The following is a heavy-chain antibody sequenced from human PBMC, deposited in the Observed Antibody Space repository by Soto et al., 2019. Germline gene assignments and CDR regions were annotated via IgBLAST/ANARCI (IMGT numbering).Heavy chain of an antibody. CDR1: GGSFSGYY. V-gene: IGHV4-34*01. CDR2: INHSGST. Sequence: SETLSLTCAVYGGSFSGYYWSWIRQPPGKGLEWIGEINHSGSTNYNPSLKSRVTISVDTSKNQFSLKLSSVTAADTAVYYCARGYIAVAGTLSYYMDVWGKGTTVTVSS. J-gene: IGHJ6*03. D-gene: IGHD6-19*01. CDR3: ARGYIAVAGTLSYYMDV.